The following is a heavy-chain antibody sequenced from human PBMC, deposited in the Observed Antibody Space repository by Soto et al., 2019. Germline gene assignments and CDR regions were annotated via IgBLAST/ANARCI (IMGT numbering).Heavy chain of an antibody. CDR3: ARNWNYGIFVYDY. CDR2: ISSSSSYI. D-gene: IGHD1-7*01. Sequence: GALRRACTASGFTFSSYSMNWVRQAPGKGLEWVSSISSSSSYIYYADSVKGRFTISRDNAKNSLYLQMNSLRAEDTAVYYCARNWNYGIFVYDYWGQGTLVTVSS. J-gene: IGHJ4*02. CDR1: GFTFSSYS. V-gene: IGHV3-21*01.